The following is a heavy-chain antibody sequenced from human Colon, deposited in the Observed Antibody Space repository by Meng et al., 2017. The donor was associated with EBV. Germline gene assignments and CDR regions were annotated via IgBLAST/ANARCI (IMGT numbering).Heavy chain of an antibody. CDR2: IYHSGST. Sequence: LRRQESGTGFVKPSETLSLTCTVSGGSISSNGYYWDWVRQPPGKGLEWIGAIYHSGSTSYNPSLQSRVTMFVDTSKNQFSLMLTSVTATDTAVYYCARRRGGSGRDCWGQGTLVTVSS. D-gene: IGHD3-10*01. CDR1: GGSISSNGYY. V-gene: IGHV4-39*01. J-gene: IGHJ4*02. CDR3: ARRRGGSGRDC.